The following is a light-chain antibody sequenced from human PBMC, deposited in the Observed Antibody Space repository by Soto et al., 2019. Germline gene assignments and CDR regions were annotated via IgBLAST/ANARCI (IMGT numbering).Light chain of an antibody. CDR2: EVS. V-gene: IGLV2-14*01. CDR3: SSYTTSSTLL. Sequence: QSALTQPASVSGSPGQSITISCTGTNSDVGTYNYVSWYQQHPGKAPKFVVYEVSDRPSGVSDRFSGSKSGNTASLTISGLQAEDEADYYCSSYTTSSTLLFGGGTKLTVL. J-gene: IGLJ2*01. CDR1: NSDVGTYNY.